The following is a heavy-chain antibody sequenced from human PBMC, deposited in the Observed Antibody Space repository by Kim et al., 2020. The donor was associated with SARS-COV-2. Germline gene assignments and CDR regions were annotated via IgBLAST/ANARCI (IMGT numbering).Heavy chain of an antibody. CDR1: GGTFSSYA. Sequence: SVKVSCKASGGTFSSYAISWVRQAPGQGLEWMGGIIPIFGTANYAQKFQGRVTITADESTSTAYMELSSLRSEDTAVYYCARESRSSWYDVSHQSGSDGMDVWGQGTTVTVSS. J-gene: IGHJ6*02. CDR2: IIPIFGTA. CDR3: ARESRSSWYDVSHQSGSDGMDV. V-gene: IGHV1-69*13. D-gene: IGHD6-13*01.